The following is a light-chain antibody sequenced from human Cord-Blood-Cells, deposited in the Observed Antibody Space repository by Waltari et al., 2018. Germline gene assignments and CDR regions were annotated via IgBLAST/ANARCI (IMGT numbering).Light chain of an antibody. V-gene: IGLV2-14*01. CDR2: DVS. CDR1: SSDVGGYNS. CDR3: SSYTSSSTWV. Sequence: QSALTQPASASGSPGQSITTSCTGTSSDVGGYNSFSWYQQHPGKAPKLMIYDVSKRPSGVSNRFSGSKSGNTASLTISGLQAEDEADYYCSSYTSSSTWVFGGGTKLTVL. J-gene: IGLJ3*02.